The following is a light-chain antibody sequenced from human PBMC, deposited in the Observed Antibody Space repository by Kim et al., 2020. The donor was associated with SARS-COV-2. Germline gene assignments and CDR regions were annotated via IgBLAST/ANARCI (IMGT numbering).Light chain of an antibody. CDR3: SSYAGSGLGL. CDR1: NSDVGSYNL. V-gene: IGLV2-23*02. Sequence: QSALTQPASVYGSPGQSITISCTGTNSDVGSYNLVAWYQQHPGKAPKLMIYEVNNRPSGVSDRFSGSKSGNTASLTISGLQAEDEADYYCSSYAGSGLGLFGGGTQLTVL. CDR2: EVN. J-gene: IGLJ3*02.